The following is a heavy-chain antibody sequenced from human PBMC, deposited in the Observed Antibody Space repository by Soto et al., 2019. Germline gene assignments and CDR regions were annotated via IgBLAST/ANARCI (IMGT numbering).Heavy chain of an antibody. J-gene: IGHJ6*02. CDR2: VWYDRRNK. CDR1: GFTFSSYG. V-gene: IGHV3-33*01. Sequence: QVQLVESGGGVVQPGRSLRLSCAASGFTFSSYGMHWVRQAPGKGLEWVALVWYDRRNKYYVDSVKGRFTISRDNSKNTLYLEMNSLRDEDSAVYYCVRAAGYSGYDSVYYYGMDVWGQGTTVTVSS. D-gene: IGHD5-12*01. CDR3: VRAAGYSGYDSVYYYGMDV.